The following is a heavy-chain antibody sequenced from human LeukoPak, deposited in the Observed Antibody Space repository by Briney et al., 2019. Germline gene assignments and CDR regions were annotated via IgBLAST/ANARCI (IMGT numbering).Heavy chain of an antibody. D-gene: IGHD2-8*01. J-gene: IGHJ4*02. CDR3: ARNAADCATSACYDS. V-gene: IGHV3-23*01. CDR2: VTGNGDTT. CDR1: GFTFRNYA. Sequence: GGSLRLSCAASGFTFRNYAMTWVRQAPGKGLEWVSVVTGNGDTTYYADSLKGRFTISRDNSRNTLYLQMNSLRAEDTAVYHCARNAADCATSACYDSWGQGTLVTVSS.